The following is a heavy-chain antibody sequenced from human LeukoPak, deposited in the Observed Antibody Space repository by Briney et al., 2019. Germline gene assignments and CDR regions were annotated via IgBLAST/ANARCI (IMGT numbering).Heavy chain of an antibody. V-gene: IGHV3-33*01. J-gene: IGHJ4*02. D-gene: IGHD3-10*01. CDR3: AREVREYSYGSGTTD. CDR1: GFTFSSFV. CDR2: IWNDGNNK. Sequence: PGGSLRLSCAASGFTFSSFVMHWVRQAPGKGLEWVAVIWNDGNNKYYADSLKGRITISRDNSNNTLYLQAKSLRAEDTAVYYCAREVREYSYGSGTTDWGRGTLVTVSS.